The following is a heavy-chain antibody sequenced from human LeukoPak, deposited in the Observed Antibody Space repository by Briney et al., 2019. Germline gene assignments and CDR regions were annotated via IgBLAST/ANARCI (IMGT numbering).Heavy chain of an antibody. CDR3: ARDAYTTTSNWLDP. CDR1: GFTLNKYW. J-gene: IGHJ5*02. D-gene: IGHD4-17*01. V-gene: IGHV3-74*01. Sequence: GGSLRLSCEASGFTLNKYWMHWVRQAPGKGLVWVSRITGDGSDIAYADSVKGRFTVSRDDAKNTLFLRMTSLRVEDTAIYYCARDAYTTTSNWLDPWGQGTLVTVSS. CDR2: ITGDGSDI.